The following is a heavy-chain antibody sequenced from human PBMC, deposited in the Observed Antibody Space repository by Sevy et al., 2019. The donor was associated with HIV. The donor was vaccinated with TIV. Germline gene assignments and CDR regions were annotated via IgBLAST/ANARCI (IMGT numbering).Heavy chain of an antibody. CDR1: GYTFSDSGYY. D-gene: IGHD3-3*01. CDR3: ARESYDFWTGPVDYDYGMDV. V-gene: IGHV1-2*02. J-gene: IGHJ6*02. Sequence: ASVKVSCKASGYTFSDSGYYVHWVRQAPGQGLEWMGWINPKSGATNYAQKFQGRVTMTRDKSVITANMEMNRLTSDDTAVYYCARESYDFWTGPVDYDYGMDVWGQGTTVTVSS. CDR2: INPKSGAT.